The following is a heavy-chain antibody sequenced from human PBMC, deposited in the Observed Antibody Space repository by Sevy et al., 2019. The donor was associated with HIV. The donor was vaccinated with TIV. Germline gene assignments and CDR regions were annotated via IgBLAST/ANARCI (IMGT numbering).Heavy chain of an antibody. CDR1: GLTFSSSW. V-gene: IGHV3-7*03. Sequence: GGSLRLSCAASGLTFSSSWMNWVRQAPGKGLEWVAIINPDGSQKQYVASAKGRFTNSRDNAMNSLYLQMNSLRAEDTALYYCARAGYRREFDYWGQGTLVTVSS. CDR2: INPDGSQK. D-gene: IGHD2-2*02. J-gene: IGHJ4*02. CDR3: ARAGYRREFDY.